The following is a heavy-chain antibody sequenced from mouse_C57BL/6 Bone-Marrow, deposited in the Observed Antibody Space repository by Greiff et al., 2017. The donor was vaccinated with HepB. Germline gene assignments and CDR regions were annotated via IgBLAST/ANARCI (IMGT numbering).Heavy chain of an antibody. CDR1: GYTFTSYW. CDR3: SRAPYGNYFYYFDY. V-gene: IGHV1-61*01. Sequence: VKLKQPGAELVRPGSSVQLSCKASGYTFTSYWMDWVKQRPGQGLEWIGNIYPSDSETHYNQKFKDKATLTVDKSSRTAYMQLSSLTSEDSAVYYSSRAPYGNYFYYFDYWGQGPALPVSS. CDR2: IYPSDSET. D-gene: IGHD2-1*01. J-gene: IGHJ2*01.